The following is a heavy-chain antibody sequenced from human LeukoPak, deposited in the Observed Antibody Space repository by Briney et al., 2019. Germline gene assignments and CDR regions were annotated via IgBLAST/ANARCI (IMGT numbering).Heavy chain of an antibody. V-gene: IGHV4-4*02. CDR3: ARGSDYSWGG. J-gene: IGHJ4*01. Sequence: SETLSLTCVVSGGSISDSFEHYWCWVRQPPGKGFVWIAEVHHTGRTIYSPSFARRVTISPDTSTNQVSLKLTSVTAADTAVYYRARGSDYSWGGWGQGTLVTVSS. D-gene: IGHD3-3*01. CDR2: VHHTGRT. CDR1: GGSISDSFEHY.